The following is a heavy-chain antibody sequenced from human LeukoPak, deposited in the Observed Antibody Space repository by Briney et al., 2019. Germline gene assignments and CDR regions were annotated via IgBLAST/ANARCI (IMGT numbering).Heavy chain of an antibody. CDR3: AIFYDSSGYYFFDY. J-gene: IGHJ4*02. Sequence: GGSLRLSCAASGFTFSSYAMSWVRQAPGKGLEWVSGISGSGGSTYYADSVKGRFTISRDNSKNTLYLQMNSLRAEDTAVYYCAIFYDSSGYYFFDYWGQGTLVTVSS. D-gene: IGHD3-22*01. CDR1: GFTFSSYA. V-gene: IGHV3-23*01. CDR2: ISGSGGST.